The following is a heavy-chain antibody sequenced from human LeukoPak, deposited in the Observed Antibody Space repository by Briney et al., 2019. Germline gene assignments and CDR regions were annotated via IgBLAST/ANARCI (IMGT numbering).Heavy chain of an antibody. CDR1: GDSVSSNSVS. CDR2: TYYRYKWYN. D-gene: IGHD4-11*01. V-gene: IGHV6-1*01. J-gene: IGHJ3*02. CDR3: ARGAYSTFDI. Sequence: SQTLSLTCVISGDSVSSNSVSWNWIRQSPSRVLEWLGRTYYRYKWYNDYAVSVQGRITVNPDTSKNQFSLQLDSVTPHDTALYYCARGAYSTFDIWGQGTMVTVPS.